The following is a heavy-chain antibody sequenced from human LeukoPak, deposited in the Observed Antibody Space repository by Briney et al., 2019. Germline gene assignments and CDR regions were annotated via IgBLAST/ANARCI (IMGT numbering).Heavy chain of an antibody. Sequence: GGSLRLSCAASGFTFSSYEMNWVRQAPGKGLEWVSYISSSGSTIYYADSVKGRFTISRDNAKNSLYLQMNSLRAEDTAVYYCARAEDGYYPDYWGQGTLVTVSS. CDR3: ARAEDGYYPDY. CDR2: ISSSGSTI. CDR1: GFTFSSYE. V-gene: IGHV3-48*03. D-gene: IGHD5-24*01. J-gene: IGHJ4*02.